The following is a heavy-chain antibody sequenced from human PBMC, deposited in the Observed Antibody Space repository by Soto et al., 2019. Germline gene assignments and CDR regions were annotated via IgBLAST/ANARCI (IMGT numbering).Heavy chain of an antibody. Sequence: SLRLSCAASGFTVSNYGMHWVRQTPGRGLEWVAVIWFDGRNIVYGESVKGRFTVSRDNSKNMLYLQMDSLGVEDTAVYYCARDEIQIWSYVGSFDYWGQGTLVTVSS. CDR1: GFTVSNYG. CDR2: IWFDGRNI. CDR3: ARDEIQIWSYVGSFDY. J-gene: IGHJ4*02. D-gene: IGHD5-18*01. V-gene: IGHV3-33*01.